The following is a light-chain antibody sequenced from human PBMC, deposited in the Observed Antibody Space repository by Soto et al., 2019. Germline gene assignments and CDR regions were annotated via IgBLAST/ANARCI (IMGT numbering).Light chain of an antibody. CDR3: QQYNSYSIT. CDR2: DAS. J-gene: IGKJ5*01. CDR1: QSISSW. V-gene: IGKV1-5*01. Sequence: DIPMTQSPSTLSASVGDRVTITCRASQSISSWLAWYQQKPGKAPKLLIYDASSLESGVPSRFSGSGSGTEFTLTISSRQPDDFATYNCQQYNSYSITFGQGTRLEIK.